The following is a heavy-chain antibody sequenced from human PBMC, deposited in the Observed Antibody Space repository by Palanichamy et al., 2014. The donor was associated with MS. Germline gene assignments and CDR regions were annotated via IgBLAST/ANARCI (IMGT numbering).Heavy chain of an antibody. CDR3: ARGRSGSGSYLVDY. D-gene: IGHD3-10*01. CDR1: GYSFTGYY. Sequence: VQLVQSGAEVKKPGASVNVSCKASGYSFTGYYIHWVRQAPGQGLEWMGVINPSGATTNYAQKFQGRLTMTGDTSTSVVYVELSSLRSDDTAVYYCARGRSGSGSYLVDYWGQGTLVTVSS. CDR2: INPSGATT. V-gene: IGHV1-46*01. J-gene: IGHJ4*02.